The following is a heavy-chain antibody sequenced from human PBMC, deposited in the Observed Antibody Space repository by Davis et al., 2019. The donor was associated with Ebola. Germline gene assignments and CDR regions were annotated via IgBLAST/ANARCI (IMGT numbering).Heavy chain of an antibody. J-gene: IGHJ6*02. CDR1: GYTFAGYY. CDR2: INPNSGGT. CDR3: ARGGITMVVVPLDYNFYAMDV. D-gene: IGHD3-22*01. V-gene: IGHV1-2*06. Sequence: ASSVTVSRKASGYTFAGYYIHWLRQAPGQGLEWMGRINPNSGGTNYAQKLQGRVTMTTDTFTSTAYMELRSLRSDDTAVYYCARGGITMVVVPLDYNFYAMDVWGQGTTVTVSS.